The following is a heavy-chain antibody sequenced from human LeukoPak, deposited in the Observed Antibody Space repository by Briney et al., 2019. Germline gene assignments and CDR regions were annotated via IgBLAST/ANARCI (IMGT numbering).Heavy chain of an antibody. V-gene: IGHV3-23*01. CDR2: ISGSGGST. D-gene: IGHD6-19*01. CDR1: GFTFDDYA. Sequence: GGSLRLSCAASGFTFDDYAMHWVRQAPGKGLEWVSAISGSGGSTYYADSVKGRFTISRDNSKNTLYLQMNSLRAEDTAVHYCAIALQWLVDWGQGTLVTVSS. J-gene: IGHJ4*02. CDR3: AIALQWLVD.